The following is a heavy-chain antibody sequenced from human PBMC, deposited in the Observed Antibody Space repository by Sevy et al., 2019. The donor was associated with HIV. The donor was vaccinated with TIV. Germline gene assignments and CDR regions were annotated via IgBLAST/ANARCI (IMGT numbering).Heavy chain of an antibody. J-gene: IGHJ6*02. CDR3: ARLELSGSGWYGNGMDV. CDR2: ISTYNGNT. D-gene: IGHD6-19*01. Sequence: ASVKVSCKASGYTFSSYGISWVRQAPGQGLAWMGWISTYNGNTNYAQKLQGRVTMTTDTSTSTAYMELRSLRSDDTAVYYCARLELSGSGWYGNGMDVWGQGTTVTVSS. CDR1: GYTFSSYG. V-gene: IGHV1-18*01.